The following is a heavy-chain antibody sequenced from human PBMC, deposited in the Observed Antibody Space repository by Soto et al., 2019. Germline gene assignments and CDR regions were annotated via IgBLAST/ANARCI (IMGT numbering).Heavy chain of an antibody. Sequence: EVQLVESGGGLIQPGGSLRLSCAASGFSVSSDYMSWVRQAPGKGLEWVAVIYTIGSTYYAGSVKGRFTISRDTSRNTLYLQMSTLRAEDTAVYVCAKTTNYYYSLDVW. CDR3: AKTTNYYYSLDV. J-gene: IGHJ6*01. CDR1: GFSVSSDY. D-gene: IGHD2-8*01. V-gene: IGHV3-53*01. CDR2: IYTIGST.